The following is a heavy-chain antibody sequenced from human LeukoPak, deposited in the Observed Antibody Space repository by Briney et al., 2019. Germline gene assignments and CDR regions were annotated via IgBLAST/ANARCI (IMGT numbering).Heavy chain of an antibody. J-gene: IGHJ4*02. Sequence: GGSLRLSCAASGFTFSSYAMSWVRQAPGKGLEWVSAISGSGGSTYYADSVKGRFTISRDNSKNTLYLQMNSLRAEDTAVYYCAKDLRKGGIVVVVAASQTCWGQGTLVTVSS. D-gene: IGHD2-15*01. CDR3: AKDLRKGGIVVVVAASQTC. CDR1: GFTFSSYA. V-gene: IGHV3-23*01. CDR2: ISGSGGST.